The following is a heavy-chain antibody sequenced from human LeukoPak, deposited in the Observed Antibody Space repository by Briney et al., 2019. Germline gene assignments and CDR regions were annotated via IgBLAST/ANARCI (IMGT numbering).Heavy chain of an antibody. CDR3: ARTWNDDFDY. D-gene: IGHD1-1*01. Sequence: ASVKVSCKASGYTVTSYDINWVRQATGQGLEWMGWMNPNSGNTGYAQKLQGRVTMTRNTSISTAYMELSSLRPEDTAVYYCARTWNDDFDYWGQGTLVTVSS. CDR1: GYTVTSYD. CDR2: MNPNSGNT. V-gene: IGHV1-8*01. J-gene: IGHJ4*02.